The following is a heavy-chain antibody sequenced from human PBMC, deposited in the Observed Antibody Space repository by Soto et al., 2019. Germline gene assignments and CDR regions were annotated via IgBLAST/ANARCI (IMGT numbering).Heavy chain of an antibody. CDR2: VYFSGNT. CDR1: GGSISSSSYS. D-gene: IGHD3-22*01. CDR3: ARLGYDSSGYPSWFDP. J-gene: IGHJ5*02. V-gene: IGHV4-31*03. Sequence: SETLSLTCTVSGGSISSSSYSWSWIRQHPGKGLEWIGYVYFSGNTDYNPSLKSRVTISVDTSKKQFSLRLTSVTVADTAVYYCARLGYDSSGYPSWFDPWGQGTLVTVSS.